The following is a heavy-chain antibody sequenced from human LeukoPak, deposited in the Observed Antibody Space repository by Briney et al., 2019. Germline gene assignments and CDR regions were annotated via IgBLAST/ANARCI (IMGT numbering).Heavy chain of an antibody. CDR2: ISASGDNT. D-gene: IGHD3-22*01. CDR1: GFTFSSYA. J-gene: IGHJ4*02. V-gene: IGHV3-23*01. Sequence: GGSLRLSCAASGFTFSSYAMTWVRQAPGKGLEWVSVISASGDNTYYAESVKGRFTISRDNSKNMLHLQMNSLRAEDTAVYYCAKDQPAQIGLFDYWGQGTLVTVSS. CDR3: AKDQPAQIGLFDY.